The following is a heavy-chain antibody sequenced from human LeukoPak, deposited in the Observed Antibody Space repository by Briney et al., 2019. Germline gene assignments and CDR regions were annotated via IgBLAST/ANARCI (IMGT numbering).Heavy chain of an antibody. CDR2: IYSGGST. V-gene: IGHV3-53*01. D-gene: IGHD3-10*01. CDR3: ACRPSDIRYYGVFDF. Sequence: GGSLRLSCAASGFTFSSYGMHWVRQAPGKGLEWVSVIYSGGSTYYADSVEGRFTISRDNSKNTLYLQMNSLRAEDTAVYYCACRPSDIRYYGVFDFWGQGSLVTVSS. CDR1: GFTFSSYG. J-gene: IGHJ4*02.